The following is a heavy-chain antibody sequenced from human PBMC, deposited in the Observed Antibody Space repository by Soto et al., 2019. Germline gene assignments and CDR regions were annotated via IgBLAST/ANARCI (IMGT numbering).Heavy chain of an antibody. CDR2: IYWDDDK. D-gene: IGHD4-17*01. CDR1: GFSLSTSGVG. Sequence: SGPTLVKPTQTLTLTCTFSGFSLSTSGVGVGWIRQPPGKALEWLALIYWDDDKRYSPSLKSRLTITKDTSKNQVVLTMTNMDPVDTATYYCAHGSTVTTSLYNWFDPWGQGTLVTVSS. J-gene: IGHJ5*02. CDR3: AHGSTVTTSLYNWFDP. V-gene: IGHV2-5*02.